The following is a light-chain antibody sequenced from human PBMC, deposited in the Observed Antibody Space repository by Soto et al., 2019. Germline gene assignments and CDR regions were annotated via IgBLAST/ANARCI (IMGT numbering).Light chain of an antibody. CDR3: GADHGSGSNFVVV. CDR1: SGYSKYK. J-gene: IGLJ2*01. CDR2: VGTGGIVG. Sequence: QPVLTQPPSASASLGASVTLTCTLSSGYSKYKVDWYQQRPGKGPRFVMRVGTGGIVGSKGDGIPDRFSVLGSGLNRYLTIKNIQEEDESDYHCGADHGSGSNFVVVFGGGTKLTVL. V-gene: IGLV9-49*01.